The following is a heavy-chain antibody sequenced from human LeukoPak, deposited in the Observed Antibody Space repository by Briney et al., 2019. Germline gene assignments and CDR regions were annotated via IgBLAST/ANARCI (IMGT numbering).Heavy chain of an antibody. CDR3: ARDYDSSGYYYYYYYMDV. V-gene: IGHV4-34*01. Sequence: SETLSLTCAVYGGSFSGYYWSWIRQPPGKGLEWIGEINHSGSTNYNPSLKSRVTISVDTSKNQFSLKLSSVTAADTAVYYCARDYDSSGYYYYYYYMDVWGKGTTVTVSS. D-gene: IGHD3-22*01. CDR1: GGSFSGYY. CDR2: INHSGST. J-gene: IGHJ6*03.